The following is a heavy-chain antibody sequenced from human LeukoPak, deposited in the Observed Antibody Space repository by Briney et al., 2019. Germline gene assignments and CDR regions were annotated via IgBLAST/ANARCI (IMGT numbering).Heavy chain of an antibody. CDR1: GGSISSSSYY. CDR2: IYYSGST. V-gene: IGHV4-39*01. D-gene: IGHD6-13*01. J-gene: IGHJ6*03. CDR3: ARVTSQQLVAVYYYYYYMDV. Sequence: SETLSLTCTVSGGSISSSSYYWGWIRQPPGKGLEWIGSIYYSGSTYYNPSLKSRVTISVDTSKNQFSLKLSSVTAADTAVYYCARVTSQQLVAVYYYYYYMDVWGKGTTVTISS.